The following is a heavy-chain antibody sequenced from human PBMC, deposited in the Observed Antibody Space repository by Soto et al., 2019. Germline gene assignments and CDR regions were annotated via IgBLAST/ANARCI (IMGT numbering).Heavy chain of an antibody. V-gene: IGHV1-69*06. Sequence: SVKVSCKASGGTFSSYAISWVRQAPGQGLEWMGGIIPIFGTANYAQKFQGRVTITADKSTSTAYMELSSLRSEDTAVYYCARSSYYYDSSGYYSRLGAFDIWGQGTMVTVS. D-gene: IGHD3-22*01. CDR2: IIPIFGTA. CDR3: ARSSYYYDSSGYYSRLGAFDI. CDR1: GGTFSSYA. J-gene: IGHJ3*02.